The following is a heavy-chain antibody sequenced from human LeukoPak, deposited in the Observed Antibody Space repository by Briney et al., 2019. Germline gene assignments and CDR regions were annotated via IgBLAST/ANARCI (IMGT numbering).Heavy chain of an antibody. CDR2: FYHGGST. CDR3: ARHHRGSGWFGTRGQLQNWFDP. J-gene: IGHJ5*02. D-gene: IGHD6-19*01. Sequence: SETLSLTCTVSGYSISTGYYWDWIRQPPGKGLEWIGTFYHGGSTYYNPSLKSRVTISVDTSKNQFSLKLSSVTAADTAVYYSARHHRGSGWFGTRGQLQNWFDPWGQGTLVTVSS. CDR1: GYSISTGYY. V-gene: IGHV4-38-2*02.